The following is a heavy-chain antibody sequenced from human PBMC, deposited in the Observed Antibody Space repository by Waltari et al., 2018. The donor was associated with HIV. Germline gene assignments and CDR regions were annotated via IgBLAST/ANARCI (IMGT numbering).Heavy chain of an antibody. J-gene: IGHJ4*02. V-gene: IGHV3-11*01. CDR1: GFTFRDFY. Sequence: QVHLLESGGGLVKPGGSLRLSCAASGFTFRDFYMTWIRQAPGKGLEWLSYISSWGDTINDAYSVKGRFTISRDNAKNLLYLQMNSLRAEDTAVYYCARAMATFGNYWGQGTLVTVSS. D-gene: IGHD5-12*01. CDR2: ISSWGDTI. CDR3: ARAMATFGNY.